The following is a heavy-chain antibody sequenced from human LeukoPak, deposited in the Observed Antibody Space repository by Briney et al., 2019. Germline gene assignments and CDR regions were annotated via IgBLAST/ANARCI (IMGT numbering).Heavy chain of an antibody. D-gene: IGHD1-26*01. J-gene: IGHJ4*02. CDR1: GYLFTGYY. Sequence: ASVKVSCKASGYLFTGYYIHWVRQAPGQGLEWMGWINPNSGGPDYAQKFQGRVTMTSDTSIRTVYMELSRLRANDTAVYFGARDGTALDYWGQGTLVTVSS. CDR2: INPNSGGP. V-gene: IGHV1-2*02. CDR3: ARDGTALDY.